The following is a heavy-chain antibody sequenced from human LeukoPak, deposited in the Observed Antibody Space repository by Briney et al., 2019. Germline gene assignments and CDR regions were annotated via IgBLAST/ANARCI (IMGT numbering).Heavy chain of an antibody. CDR2: ISTYNGNT. Sequence: GASVKVSCKASDYTFTSYGISWVRQAPGQGLEWMGWISTYNGNTNYAQKFQGRVTMTTDTSTSTVYMELRSLGSDDTAVYYCARDTVEMATNDAFDIWGQGTMVTVSS. CDR1: DYTFTSYG. J-gene: IGHJ3*02. CDR3: ARDTVEMATNDAFDI. D-gene: IGHD5-24*01. V-gene: IGHV1-18*01.